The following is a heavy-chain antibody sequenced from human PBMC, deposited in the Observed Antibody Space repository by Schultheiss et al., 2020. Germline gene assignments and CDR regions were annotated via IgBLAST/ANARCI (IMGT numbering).Heavy chain of an antibody. J-gene: IGHJ4*02. V-gene: IGHV4-61*10. Sequence: TLSLTCTVSGGSVTNGDYYWSWIRQPAGKGLEWIGYIYYSGSTNYNPSLKSRVTISVDTSKNQFSLKLSSVTAADTAVYYCARSPVIMASYYFDYWGQGTLVTVSS. CDR3: ARSPVIMASYYFDY. CDR2: IYYSGST. D-gene: IGHD3-10*01. CDR1: GGSVTNGDYY.